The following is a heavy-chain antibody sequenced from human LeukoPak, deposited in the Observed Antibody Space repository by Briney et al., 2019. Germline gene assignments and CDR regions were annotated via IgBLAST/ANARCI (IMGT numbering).Heavy chain of an antibody. V-gene: IGHV4-61*01. J-gene: IGHJ4*02. Sequence: SETLSLTCTVSGDSISTSNSYWSWIRQPPGKGLEWIGNIFYSGSTNYNPSLKSRVTISADTSKNQFSLKLSSVTAADTAVYYCARDRGVLYDYWGRGTLVSVSS. CDR3: ARDRGVLYDY. D-gene: IGHD3-10*01. CDR1: GDSISTSNSY. CDR2: IFYSGST.